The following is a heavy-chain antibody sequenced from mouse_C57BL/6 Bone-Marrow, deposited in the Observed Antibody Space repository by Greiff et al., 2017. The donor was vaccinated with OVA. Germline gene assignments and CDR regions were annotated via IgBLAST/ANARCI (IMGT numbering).Heavy chain of an antibody. CDR2: IDPNGGGT. D-gene: IGHD4-1*01. CDR3: ARDWGSFAY. CDR1: GYTFTSYW. V-gene: IGHV1-72*01. J-gene: IGHJ3*01. Sequence: VQLQQPGAELVKPGASVKLSCKASGYTFTSYWMHWVKQRPGRGLEWIGRIDPNGGGTKYNEKFKGKATLTVDKPSSTAYMQRRSRTCGDSAVYYCARDWGSFAYWGQGTLVTVSA.